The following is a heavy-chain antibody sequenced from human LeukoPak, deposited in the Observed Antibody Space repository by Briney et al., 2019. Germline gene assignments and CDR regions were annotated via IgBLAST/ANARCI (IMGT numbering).Heavy chain of an antibody. CDR3: AVGDTEGDY. CDR1: GGSITSSSYY. V-gene: IGHV4-39*07. Sequence: SETLSLTCSVSGGSITSSSYYWGWIRQPPGKGLEWIRSIYYSGSTYYNPSLKSRVTISVDTSKNQFSLKLSSVTAADTAVYYCAVGDTEGDYWGQGTLVTVSS. J-gene: IGHJ4*02. D-gene: IGHD1-26*01. CDR2: IYYSGST.